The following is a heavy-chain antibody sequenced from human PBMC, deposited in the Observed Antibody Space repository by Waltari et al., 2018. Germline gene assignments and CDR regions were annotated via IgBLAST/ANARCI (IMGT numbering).Heavy chain of an antibody. J-gene: IGHJ4*02. V-gene: IGHV3-74*01. D-gene: IGHD3-16*02. Sequence: EVQLVESGGGLVQPGGSLRLSGAASGFTFSNYWMHWVRQVPGKGLVWVSRISGDGRITHYADSVKGRFTISRDNAENTLYLQMNSLTVEDTAVYYCARNYRDYWGQGTLVTVSS. CDR3: ARNYRDY. CDR1: GFTFSNYW. CDR2: ISGDGRIT.